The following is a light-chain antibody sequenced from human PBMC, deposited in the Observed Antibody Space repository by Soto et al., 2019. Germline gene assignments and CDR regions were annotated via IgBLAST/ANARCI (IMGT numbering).Light chain of an antibody. J-gene: IGKJ4*01. CDR2: SAS. Sequence: DIQMTQSPSSLSASVGDRVIITCRASRGISNYLAWYQQKPGKIPKLLIYSASTLQSGVPGRFSGSGSGRDFTLTITSLQPEDVATYYCQKYDSAPLTFGGGTRVQSK. CDR1: RGISNY. V-gene: IGKV1-27*01. CDR3: QKYDSAPLT.